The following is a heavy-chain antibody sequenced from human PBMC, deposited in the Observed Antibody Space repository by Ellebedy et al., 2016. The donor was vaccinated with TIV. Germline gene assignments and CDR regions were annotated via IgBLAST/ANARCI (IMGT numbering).Heavy chain of an antibody. V-gene: IGHV3-33*01. J-gene: IGHJ6*02. CDR2: IWYDGSKK. CDR3: ARDAAMVSYYGMDV. Sequence: PGGSLRLSCAASGFIFSNFDMHWVRQAPGKGLEWVAVIWYDGSKKYYVDSVKGRFTISRDNSKNTLYLQMNSLRAEDTAVYYCARDAAMVSYYGMDVWGQGTTVTVSS. CDR1: GFIFSNFD. D-gene: IGHD5-18*01.